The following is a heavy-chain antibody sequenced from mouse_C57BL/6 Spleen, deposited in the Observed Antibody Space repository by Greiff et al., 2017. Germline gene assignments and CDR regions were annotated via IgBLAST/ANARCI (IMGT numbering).Heavy chain of an antibody. CDR3: ARPPYYCSSYYFDY. J-gene: IGHJ2*01. CDR1: GFTFSDYG. Sequence: VQLKESGGGLVKPGGSLKLSCAASGFTFSDYGMHWVRQAPEKGLEWVAYISSGSSTIYYADTVKGRFTISRDNAKNTLFLQMTSLRSEDTAMYYCARPPYYCSSYYFDYWGQGTTLTVSS. CDR2: ISSGSSTI. D-gene: IGHD1-1*01. V-gene: IGHV5-17*01.